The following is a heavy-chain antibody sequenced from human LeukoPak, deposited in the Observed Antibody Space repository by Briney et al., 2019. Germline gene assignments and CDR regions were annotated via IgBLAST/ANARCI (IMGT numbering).Heavy chain of an antibody. CDR1: GGSISSYY. CDR3: ARGWSPYYYDSSGPNWFDP. Sequence: SETLSLTCTVSGGSISSYYWSWIRQPAGKGLEWIGRIYTSGSTNYNPSLKSRVTMSVDTSKNQFSLKLSSVTAADTAVYYCARGWSPYYYDSSGPNWFDPWGQGTLVTVSS. CDR2: IYTSGST. D-gene: IGHD3-22*01. V-gene: IGHV4-4*07. J-gene: IGHJ5*02.